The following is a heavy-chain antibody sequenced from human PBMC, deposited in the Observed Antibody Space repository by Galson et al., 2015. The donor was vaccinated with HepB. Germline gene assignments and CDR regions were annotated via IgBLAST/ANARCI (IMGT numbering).Heavy chain of an antibody. J-gene: IGHJ6*03. CDR2: ISGSGGST. V-gene: IGHV3-23*01. D-gene: IGHD1-26*01. CDR1: GFTFSSYA. Sequence: SLRLSCAASGFTFSSYAMSWVRQAPGKGLEWVSAISGSGGSTYYADSVKGRFTISRDNSKNTLYLQMNSLRAEDTAVYYCAKVPAPSGSYPEDYYYMDVWGKGTTVTVSS. CDR3: AKVPAPSGSYPEDYYYMDV.